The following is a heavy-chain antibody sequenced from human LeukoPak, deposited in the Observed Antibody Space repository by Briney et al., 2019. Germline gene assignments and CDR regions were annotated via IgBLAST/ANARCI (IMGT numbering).Heavy chain of an antibody. CDR3: ARLLYTYKTDY. Sequence: PGTLSLTCAVSGYSISSGYYWGWIRQPPGKGLEWIGSIYHSGSTYYNPSLKSRVTISVDTSKNQFSLKLSSVTAADTAVYYCARLLYTYKTDYWGQGTLVTVSS. CDR2: IYHSGST. CDR1: GYSISSGYY. V-gene: IGHV4-38-2*01. D-gene: IGHD3-10*01. J-gene: IGHJ4*02.